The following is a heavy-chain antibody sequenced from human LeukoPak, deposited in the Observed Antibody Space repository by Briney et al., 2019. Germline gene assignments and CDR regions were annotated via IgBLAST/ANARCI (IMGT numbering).Heavy chain of an antibody. CDR3: AREGGCSGGSCSAFDY. D-gene: IGHD2-15*01. V-gene: IGHV4-4*02. J-gene: IGHJ4*02. CDR2: ISHSGST. Sequence: SETLSLTCAVSGGSISSSHWWNWVRQPPGKGLEWIGEISHSGSTNYNPSLKSRVSISVDKSNNQFSLRLASVTAADTAVYYCAREGGCSGGSCSAFDYWGQGTLVTVS. CDR1: GGSISSSHW.